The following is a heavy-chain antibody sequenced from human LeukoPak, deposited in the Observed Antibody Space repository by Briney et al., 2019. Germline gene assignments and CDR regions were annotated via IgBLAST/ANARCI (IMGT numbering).Heavy chain of an antibody. CDR2: IRSSGDSA. CDR1: GFTFSGYA. J-gene: IGHJ4*02. Sequence: GGSLRLSCAASGFTFSGYAMNWVRQAPGKGLEWVSVIRSSGDSAYYADFVKGRFTISRDNSKNTLYLQMNSQRAEDTAVYYCAKGYYASGSSLSAFDSWGQGTLVTVSS. V-gene: IGHV3-23*01. D-gene: IGHD3-10*01. CDR3: AKGYYASGSSLSAFDS.